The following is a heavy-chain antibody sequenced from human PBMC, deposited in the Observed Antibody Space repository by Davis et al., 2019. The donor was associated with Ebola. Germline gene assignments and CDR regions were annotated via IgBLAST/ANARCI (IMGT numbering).Heavy chain of an antibody. CDR3: ARDNNWATDY. V-gene: IGHV3-30*02. J-gene: IGHJ4*02. CDR2: IRRDESDK. CDR1: GSTFTSYH. Sequence: GGSLRLSCAASGSTFTSYHMHWVRPAPGKGLEWLAFIRRDESDKFYADSVKGRFTISRDNSKDTLYLQMNSLRVEDTAVYHCARDNNWATDYWGQGALVTVSS. D-gene: IGHD2/OR15-2a*01.